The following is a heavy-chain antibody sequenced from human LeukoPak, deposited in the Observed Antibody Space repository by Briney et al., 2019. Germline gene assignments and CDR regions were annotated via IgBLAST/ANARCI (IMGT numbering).Heavy chain of an antibody. V-gene: IGHV4-59*01. Sequence: PSETLSLTCTVSGGSISSYYWSWIRQPPGKGLEWIGYIYYSGSTNYNPSLKRRVTISVDTSKNQFSLKLSSVTAADTAVYYCASLAVAAYTGADYWGQGTLVTVSS. J-gene: IGHJ4*02. CDR1: GGSISSYY. CDR2: IYYSGST. D-gene: IGHD6-19*01. CDR3: ASLAVAAYTGADY.